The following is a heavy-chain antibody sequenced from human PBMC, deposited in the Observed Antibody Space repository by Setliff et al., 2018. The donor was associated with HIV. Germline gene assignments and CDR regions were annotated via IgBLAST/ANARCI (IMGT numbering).Heavy chain of an antibody. CDR1: GFTFSDYY. V-gene: IGHV3-11*06. J-gene: IGHJ4*02. Sequence: PGGSLRLSCAASGFTFSDYYMSWIRQAPGKGLEWVSFISSSGSTTYADSVKGRFTISRDNAKNTLYLQMNSLRGEDTAVYYCARGGIVATEPEYWGQGTLVTVSS. CDR2: ISSSGST. D-gene: IGHD5-12*01. CDR3: ARGGIVATEPEY.